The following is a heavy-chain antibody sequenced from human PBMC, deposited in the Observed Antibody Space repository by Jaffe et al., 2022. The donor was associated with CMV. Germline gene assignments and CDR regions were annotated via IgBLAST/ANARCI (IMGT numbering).Heavy chain of an antibody. CDR2: ISWNSGSI. CDR3: AKDIRQWLQAYYFDY. Sequence: EVQLVESGGGLVQPGRSLRLSCAASGFTFDDYAMHWVRQAPGKGLEWVSGISWNSGSIGYADSVKGRFTISRDNAKNSLYLQMNSLRAEDTALYYCAKDIRQWLQAYYFDYWGQGTLVTVSS. J-gene: IGHJ4*02. D-gene: IGHD6-19*01. V-gene: IGHV3-9*01. CDR1: GFTFDDYA.